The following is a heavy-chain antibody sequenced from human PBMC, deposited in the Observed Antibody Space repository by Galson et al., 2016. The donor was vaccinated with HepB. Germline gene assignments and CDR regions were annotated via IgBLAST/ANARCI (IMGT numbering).Heavy chain of an antibody. V-gene: IGHV3-9*01. CDR2: ISWNSDSI. D-gene: IGHD4-17*01. CDR1: GFTFDDYA. Sequence: SLRLSCAASGFTFDDYAMHWVRQAPGQGLEWVSGISWNSDSIGYADSVKGRFTISRDNAKNSLYLQMNSQRAEDTAVYYCAKDISGDYDYYYAMDVWGQGTTDTVSS. J-gene: IGHJ6*02. CDR3: AKDISGDYDYYYAMDV.